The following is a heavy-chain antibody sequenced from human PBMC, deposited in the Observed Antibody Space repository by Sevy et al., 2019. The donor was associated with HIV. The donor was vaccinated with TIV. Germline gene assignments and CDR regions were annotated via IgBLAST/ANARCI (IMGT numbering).Heavy chain of an antibody. Sequence: GGSLRLSCAASGFTFDDYAMHWVRQAPGKGLEWVSGISWNSGSIGYADSVKGRFTISRDNAKNSLYLQMNSLRAEDTAVYYCAREGGGYAFFDYWGQGTLVTVSS. J-gene: IGHJ4*02. D-gene: IGHD5-12*01. V-gene: IGHV3-9*01. CDR3: AREGGGYAFFDY. CDR1: GFTFDDYA. CDR2: ISWNSGSI.